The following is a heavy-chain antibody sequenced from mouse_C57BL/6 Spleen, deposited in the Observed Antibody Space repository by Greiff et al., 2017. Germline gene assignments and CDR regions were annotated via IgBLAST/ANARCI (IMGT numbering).Heavy chain of an antibody. CDR2: IWSAGST. D-gene: IGHD2-4*01. J-gene: IGHJ4*01. CDR1: GFSLTSYG. CDR3: AKDDYYYAMDY. V-gene: IGHV2-6*03. Sequence: VKLMESGPGLVAPSQSLSITCTVSGFSLTSYGVHWVRQPPGKGLEWLVVIWSAGSTTYYSSLKSRLSISKDNSKSHVILKMNSLQTDDTAMYXGAKDDYYYAMDYWGQGTSVTVSS.